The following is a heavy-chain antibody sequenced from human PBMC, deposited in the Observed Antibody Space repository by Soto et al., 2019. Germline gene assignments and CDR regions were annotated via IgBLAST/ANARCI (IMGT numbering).Heavy chain of an antibody. CDR2: IYTSGTT. Sequence: SETLSLTCPVSGGSISSYYWTWIRQPAGKGLEWIGRIYTSGTTNYNPSLTSRVTMSVDTSKNQFSLNLTSVTAADTAVYYCARDRGQLWPLDYWGQGTLVTVSS. J-gene: IGHJ4*02. D-gene: IGHD5-18*01. CDR1: GGSISSYY. CDR3: ARDRGQLWPLDY. V-gene: IGHV4-4*07.